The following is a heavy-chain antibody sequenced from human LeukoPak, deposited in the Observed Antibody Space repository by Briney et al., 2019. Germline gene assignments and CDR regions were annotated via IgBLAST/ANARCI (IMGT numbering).Heavy chain of an antibody. Sequence: GESLKISCKGSGYSFTSYWIGWVRQMPGKGLEWMGIIYPGDSDTRYRPSFQGQVTISADKSISTAYLQWSSLKASDTAMYYCARHDRRITIFGVVNWFDPWGQGTLVTVYS. D-gene: IGHD3-3*01. J-gene: IGHJ5*02. CDR2: IYPGDSDT. V-gene: IGHV5-51*01. CDR3: ARHDRRITIFGVVNWFDP. CDR1: GYSFTSYW.